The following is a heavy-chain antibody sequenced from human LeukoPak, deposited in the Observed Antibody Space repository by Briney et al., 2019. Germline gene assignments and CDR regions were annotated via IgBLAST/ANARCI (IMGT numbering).Heavy chain of an antibody. Sequence: GGSLRLSCAASGFTFSSYAMSWVRQAPGKGLEWVSAISGSGGSTYYADSVKGRFTISRDNSKNTLYLQMNSLRAEDTAVYYCASDPSYCGGDCYSDYWGQGTLVTVSS. CDR2: ISGSGGST. V-gene: IGHV3-23*01. CDR1: GFTFSSYA. J-gene: IGHJ4*02. CDR3: ASDPSYCGGDCYSDY. D-gene: IGHD2-21*02.